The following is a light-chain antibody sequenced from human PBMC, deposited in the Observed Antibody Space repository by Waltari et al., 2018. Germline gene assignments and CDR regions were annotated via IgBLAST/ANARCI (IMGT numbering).Light chain of an antibody. CDR1: SGYSSNV. CDR2: VNSDGSH. CDR3: QTGGHGTWV. J-gene: IGLJ3*02. Sequence: LVMTQSPSDSASLGASVTLTCTLSSGYSSNVIASPPQQPGKGPRYLMKVNSDGSHRKGDDIPDRFSASNSGTECYLTISSLQSEDEADYYCQTGGHGTWVFSGGTKLTVL. V-gene: IGLV4-69*01.